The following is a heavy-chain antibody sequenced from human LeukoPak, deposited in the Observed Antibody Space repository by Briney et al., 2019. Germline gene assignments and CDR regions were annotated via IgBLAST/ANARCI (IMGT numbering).Heavy chain of an antibody. CDR3: ARDWNYVSPVDY. J-gene: IGHJ4*02. Sequence: GGSLRLSCAASGFTFSSYWMSWVRQAPGKGLEWVANIKQDGSEKYYVASVKGRFTISRDNAKTSLYLQMNSLRAEDTAVYYCARDWNYVSPVDYWGQGTLVTVSS. D-gene: IGHD1-7*01. CDR1: GFTFSSYW. CDR2: IKQDGSEK. V-gene: IGHV3-7*01.